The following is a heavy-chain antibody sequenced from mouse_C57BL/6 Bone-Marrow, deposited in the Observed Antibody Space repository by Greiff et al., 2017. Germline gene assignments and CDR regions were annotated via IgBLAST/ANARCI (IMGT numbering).Heavy chain of an antibody. Sequence: EVELEESGGGLVQPGGSMKLSCVASGFTFSNYWMNWVRQSPEKGLEWVAQIRLKSDNYATHYAESVKGRFTISRDDSKSSVYLQMNNLRAEDTGIYYCTGPPYYSKGVFAYWGQGTLVTVSA. CDR2: IRLKSDNYAT. CDR1: GFTFSNYW. D-gene: IGHD2-5*01. CDR3: TGPPYYSKGVFAY. J-gene: IGHJ3*01. V-gene: IGHV6-3*01.